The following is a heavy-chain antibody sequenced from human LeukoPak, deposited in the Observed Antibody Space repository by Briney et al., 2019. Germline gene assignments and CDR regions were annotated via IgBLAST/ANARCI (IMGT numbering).Heavy chain of an antibody. Sequence: SETLSLTCAVSGYSISSGYYWGWIRQPPGKGLEWIGSTYHSGSTYYNPSLKSRVTISVDTSKNQFSLKLSSVTAADTAVYYCARIAAAATYDAFDIWGQGTMVTVSS. CDR1: GYSISSGYY. J-gene: IGHJ3*02. V-gene: IGHV4-38-2*01. CDR2: TYHSGST. D-gene: IGHD6-13*01. CDR3: ARIAAAATYDAFDI.